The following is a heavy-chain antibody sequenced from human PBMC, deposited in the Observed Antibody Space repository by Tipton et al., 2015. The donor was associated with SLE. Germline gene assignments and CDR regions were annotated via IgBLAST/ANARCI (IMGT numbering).Heavy chain of an antibody. CDR1: GFTFSSYW. J-gene: IGHJ1*01. CDR3: AKDHSSGYYEYFQH. D-gene: IGHD3-22*01. V-gene: IGHV3-7*03. CDR2: IKQDGSEK. Sequence: SLRLSCAASGFTFSSYWMSWVRQAPGKGLEWVANIKQDGSEKYYVDSVKGRFTISRDNSKNSLYLQMNSLKTEDTALYYCAKDHSSGYYEYFQHWGQGTLVTVSS.